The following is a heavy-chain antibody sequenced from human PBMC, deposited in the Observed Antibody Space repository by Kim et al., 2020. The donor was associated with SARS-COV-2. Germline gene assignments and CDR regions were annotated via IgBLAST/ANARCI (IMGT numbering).Heavy chain of an antibody. CDR1: EFTVDTNY. CDR3: ARADCSGGTCYSGNYYYYGMDV. D-gene: IGHD2-15*01. Sequence: GGSLRLYCAASEFTVDTNYMTWVRQAPGKGLEWVSTLYSGGATYYADSVKARFTISRDNSKNTVFLQMISLGAEDAGIYFCARADCSGGTCYSGNYYYYGMDVWGQGTTVTVSS. V-gene: IGHV3-66*01. J-gene: IGHJ6*02. CDR2: LYSGGAT.